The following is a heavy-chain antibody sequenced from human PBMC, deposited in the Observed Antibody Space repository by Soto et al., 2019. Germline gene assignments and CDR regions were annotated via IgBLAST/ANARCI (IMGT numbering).Heavy chain of an antibody. V-gene: IGHV4-30-4*01. D-gene: IGHD3-22*01. CDR1: GGSISSYY. CDR3: ASCLYYYDSSSYYHY. J-gene: IGHJ4*02. CDR2: IYYSGST. Sequence: SETLSLTCTVSGGSISSYYWSWIRQPPGKGLEWIGYIYYSGSTYYNPSLKSRVTISVDTSKNQFSLKLSSVTAADTAVYYCASCLYYYDSSSYYHYWGQGTLVTGST.